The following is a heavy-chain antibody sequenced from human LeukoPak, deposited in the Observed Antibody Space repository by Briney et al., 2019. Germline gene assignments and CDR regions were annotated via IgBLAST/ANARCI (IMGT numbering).Heavy chain of an antibody. CDR3: ARKPTVTNWFDP. Sequence: KPSQTLSLTCTVSGGSISSGGYYWSWIRQHPGKGLEWIGYIYYSGSTYCNPSPKSRVTISVDTSKNQFSLKLSSVTAADTAVYYCARKPTVTNWFDPWGQGTLVTVSS. D-gene: IGHD4-17*01. CDR2: IYYSGST. J-gene: IGHJ5*02. V-gene: IGHV4-31*03. CDR1: GGSISSGGYY.